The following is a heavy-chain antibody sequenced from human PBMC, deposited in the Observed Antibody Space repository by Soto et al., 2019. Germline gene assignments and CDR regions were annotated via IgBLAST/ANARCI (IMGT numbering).Heavy chain of an antibody. Sequence: SETLSLTCTVSGGSISSSSYYWGWIRQPPGKGLEWIGSIYYSGSTYYNPSLKSRVTISVDTSKNPFSLKLSSVTAADTAVYYCATRDYDILTGYYNIEYYYYYMDVWGKGTTVTVSS. D-gene: IGHD3-9*01. CDR2: IYYSGST. CDR1: GGSISSSSYY. V-gene: IGHV4-39*01. J-gene: IGHJ6*03. CDR3: ATRDYDILTGYYNIEYYYYYMDV.